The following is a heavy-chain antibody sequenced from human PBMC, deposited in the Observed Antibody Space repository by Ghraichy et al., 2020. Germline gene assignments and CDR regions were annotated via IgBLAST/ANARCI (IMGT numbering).Heavy chain of an antibody. CDR1: GYTFTTYD. D-gene: IGHD3-22*01. CDR2: MNPNSGNT. V-gene: IGHV1-8*01. Sequence: SVKVSCKASGYTFTTYDINWVRQATGQGLEWMGWMNPNSGNTDYAQKFQGRVIMTRNTSISTAYLELSSLRSEDTAVYYCAGSRSSSGYRRLDYWGQGTLVTVSS. CDR3: AGSRSSSGYRRLDY. J-gene: IGHJ4*02.